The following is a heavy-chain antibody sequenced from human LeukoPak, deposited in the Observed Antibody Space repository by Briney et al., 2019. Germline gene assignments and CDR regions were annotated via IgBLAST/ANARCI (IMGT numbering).Heavy chain of an antibody. J-gene: IGHJ4*02. Sequence: GGSLRLSCAASGFTFSSYSMNWVRQAPGKGREWVSYISSSSSTIYYADSVKGRFTISRDNAKNSLYLQMNSLRDEDTAVYYCARNLRDYDGSGSYDYWGQGTLVTVSS. D-gene: IGHD3-10*01. CDR1: GFTFSSYS. V-gene: IGHV3-48*02. CDR2: ISSSSSTI. CDR3: ARNLRDYDGSGSYDY.